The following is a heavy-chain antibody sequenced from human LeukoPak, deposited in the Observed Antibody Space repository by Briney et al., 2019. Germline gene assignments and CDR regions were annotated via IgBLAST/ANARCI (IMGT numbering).Heavy chain of an antibody. CDR3: ARVGDYSLPSLSFYVYYYYYYMDV. D-gene: IGHD4-11*01. V-gene: IGHV4-39*07. J-gene: IGHJ6*03. CDR1: GGSISSSSYY. Sequence: PSETLSLTCTVSGGSISSSSYYWGWIRQPPGKGLEWIGSIYYSGSTYYNPSLKSRVTISVDTSKNQFSLKLSSVTAADTAVYYCARVGDYSLPSLSFYVYYYYYYMDVWGKGTTVTVSS. CDR2: IYYSGST.